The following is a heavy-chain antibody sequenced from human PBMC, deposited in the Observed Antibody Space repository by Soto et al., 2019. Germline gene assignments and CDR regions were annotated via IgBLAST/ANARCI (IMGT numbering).Heavy chain of an antibody. Sequence: LSLTCIVSGGSISSYYWSWIRQPAGKGLEWIGRIYTSGSTDYNPSLKSRVTMSVDTSKNQFYLKLRSVTAADTAVFYCARGISVARRDYYSDYWGQGTLVTAPQ. D-gene: IGHD6-19*01. J-gene: IGHJ4*02. CDR2: IYTSGST. V-gene: IGHV4-4*07. CDR1: GGSISSYY. CDR3: ARGISVARRDYYSDY.